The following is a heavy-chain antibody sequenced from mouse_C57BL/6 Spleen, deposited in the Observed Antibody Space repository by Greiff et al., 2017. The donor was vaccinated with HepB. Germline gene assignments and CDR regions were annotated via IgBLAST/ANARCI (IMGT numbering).Heavy chain of an antibody. V-gene: IGHV1-42*01. CDR3: ARSPPDYYGSSPWYFDV. CDR2: INPSTGGT. Sequence: VQLQQSGPELVKPGASVKISCKASGYSFTGYYMNWVKQSPEKSLEWIGEINPSTGGTTYNQKFKAKATLTVDKSSSTAYMQLKSLTSEDSAVYYCARSPPDYYGSSPWYFDVWGTGTTVTVSS. J-gene: IGHJ1*03. CDR1: GYSFTGYY. D-gene: IGHD1-1*01.